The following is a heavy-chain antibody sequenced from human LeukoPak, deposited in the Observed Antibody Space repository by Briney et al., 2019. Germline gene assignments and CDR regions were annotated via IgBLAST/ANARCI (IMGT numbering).Heavy chain of an antibody. CDR1: GGSISSYY. CDR2: IYYSGST. CDR3: ARVGNYDFWSGYEYNWFDP. D-gene: IGHD3-3*01. Sequence: RASETLSLTCTVSGGSISSYYWSWIRQPPGKGLEWIGYIYYSGSTNYNPSLKSRVTISVDTSKNQFSLKLSSVTAADTAVYYCARVGNYDFWSGYEYNWFDPWGQGTLVAVSS. J-gene: IGHJ5*02. V-gene: IGHV4-59*01.